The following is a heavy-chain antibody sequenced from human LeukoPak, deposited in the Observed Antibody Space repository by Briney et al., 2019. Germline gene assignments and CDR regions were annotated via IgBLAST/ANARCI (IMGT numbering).Heavy chain of an antibody. D-gene: IGHD2-15*01. V-gene: IGHV1-2*02. CDR1: GYTFTGYY. CDR2: INPNSGGT. Sequence: ASVRVSCKASGYTFTGYYMHWVRQAPGQGLEWMGWINPNSGGTNYAQTFQGRVTITRDTSISTAYMELSRLRSDDTAVYYCARDGAYCSGGSCYFQYYYYYYMDVWGKGTTVTISS. J-gene: IGHJ6*03. CDR3: ARDGAYCSGGSCYFQYYYYYYMDV.